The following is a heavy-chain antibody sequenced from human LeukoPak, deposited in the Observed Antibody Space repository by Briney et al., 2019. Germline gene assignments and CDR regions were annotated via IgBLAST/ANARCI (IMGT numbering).Heavy chain of an antibody. CDR1: GYTFINYG. V-gene: IGHV1-18*01. Sequence: ASVKVSCKASGYTFINYGINWIRQAHGQGLEWMGWISAHNANTKYAQNFQGRVTMTTDTSSTTAYMELKSLTSDDTAVYYCARGCTGTSCYRGNDYWGQGTLVTVSS. CDR3: ARGCTGTSCYRGNDY. D-gene: IGHD2-2*02. CDR2: ISAHNANT. J-gene: IGHJ4*02.